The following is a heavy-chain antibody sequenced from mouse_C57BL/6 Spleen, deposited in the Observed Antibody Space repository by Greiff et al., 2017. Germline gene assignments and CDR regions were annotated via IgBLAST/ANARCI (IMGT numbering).Heavy chain of an antibody. V-gene: IGHV1-82*01. CDR3: ATYYYGSRGYYFDY. J-gene: IGHJ2*01. CDR1: GYAFSSSW. D-gene: IGHD1-1*01. Sequence: VQLQQSGPELVKPGASVKISCKASGYAFSSSWMNWVKQRPGKGLEWIGRSYPGDGDTNYNGKFKGKATLTADKSSSTAYMQLSSLTSEDSAVYFCATYYYGSRGYYFDYWGQGTTLTVSS. CDR2: SYPGDGDT.